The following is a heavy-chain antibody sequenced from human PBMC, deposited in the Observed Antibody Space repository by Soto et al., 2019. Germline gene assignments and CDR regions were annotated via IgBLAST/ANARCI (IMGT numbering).Heavy chain of an antibody. V-gene: IGHV4-30-4*01. J-gene: IGHJ4*02. D-gene: IGHD2-15*01. CDR1: GGSISSGDYY. CDR3: ARGQLLPDY. CDR2: IYYSGST. Sequence: SETLSVTCTVSGGSISSGDYYWSWIRQPPGKGLEWIGYIYYSGSTYYNPSLKSRVTMSVDTSKNQFSLKLSSVTAVDTAVYYCARGQLLPDYWGQGTLVTVS.